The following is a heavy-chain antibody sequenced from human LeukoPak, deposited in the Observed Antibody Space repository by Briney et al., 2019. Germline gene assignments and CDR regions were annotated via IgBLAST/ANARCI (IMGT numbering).Heavy chain of an antibody. CDR2: IKQDGSEK. CDR3: AKDLVSWDYYYYYYMDV. V-gene: IGHV3-7*01. CDR1: GFTFSNYW. Sequence: PGGSLRLSCAASGFTFSNYWMNWVRQAPGKGLEWVANIKQDGSEKYYVDSVEGRFTVSRDNSKNTLYLQMNSLRAEDTAVYYCAKDLVSWDYYYYYYMDVWGKGTTVTVSS. D-gene: IGHD6-13*01. J-gene: IGHJ6*03.